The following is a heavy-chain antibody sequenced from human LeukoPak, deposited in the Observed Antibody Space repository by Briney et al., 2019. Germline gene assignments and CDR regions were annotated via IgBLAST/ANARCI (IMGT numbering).Heavy chain of an antibody. CDR3: AKRQLKGFDY. D-gene: IGHD1-1*01. V-gene: IGHV3-23*01. Sequence: GGSLRLSCAASGFTFSNFAMNWVRRAPGKGLEWVSTISGSGGSTYYADSVKGRFTISRDNSKNTLYLQMNSLRAEDTAVYYCAKRQLKGFDYWGQGTLVTVSS. CDR1: GFTFSNFA. J-gene: IGHJ4*02. CDR2: ISGSGGST.